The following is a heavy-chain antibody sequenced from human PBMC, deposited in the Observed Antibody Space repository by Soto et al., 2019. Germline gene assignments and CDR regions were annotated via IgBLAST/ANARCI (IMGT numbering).Heavy chain of an antibody. Sequence: RLSCAASGFTFSNAWMSWVRQAPGKGLEWVGRIKSKTDGGTTDYAAPVKGRFTISRDDSKNTLYLQMNSLKTEDTAVYYCTTRGNSPMDYYYYGMDVWGQGTTVTVSS. D-gene: IGHD2-15*01. CDR3: TTRGNSPMDYYYYGMDV. V-gene: IGHV3-15*01. CDR1: GFTFSNAW. CDR2: IKSKTDGGTT. J-gene: IGHJ6*02.